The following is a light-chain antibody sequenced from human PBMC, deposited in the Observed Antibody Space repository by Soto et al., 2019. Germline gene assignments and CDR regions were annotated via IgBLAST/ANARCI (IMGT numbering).Light chain of an antibody. CDR2: DVS. Sequence: QSALTQPASVSGSPGQSITISCTGTSSDVGGYNYVSWYQQHPGKAPKLMIYDVSNRPLGVSNRFSGSKSGNTASLTISGLQAEDEADYYCSSYTRSSTYVFGTGTKVTVL. CDR3: SSYTRSSTYV. J-gene: IGLJ1*01. CDR1: SSDVGGYNY. V-gene: IGLV2-14*01.